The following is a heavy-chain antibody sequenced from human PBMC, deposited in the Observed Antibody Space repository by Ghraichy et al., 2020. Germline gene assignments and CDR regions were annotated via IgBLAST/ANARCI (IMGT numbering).Heavy chain of an antibody. V-gene: IGHV3-30-3*01. J-gene: IGHJ4*02. CDR3: ARAEWNLFRAYFDN. CDR1: GFTFSSHA. Sequence: GESLNISCAASGFTFSSHAMHWVRQAPGKGLEWVAVISNDGSNVYYGDAVKGRFTISRDISTNTLYLQMSSLRAEDTSVYYCARAEWNLFRAYFDNWGQGTMVTVSS. CDR2: ISNDGSNV. D-gene: IGHD2-21*01.